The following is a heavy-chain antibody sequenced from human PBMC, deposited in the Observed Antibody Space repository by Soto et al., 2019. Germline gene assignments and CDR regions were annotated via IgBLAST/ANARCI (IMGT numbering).Heavy chain of an antibody. J-gene: IGHJ4*02. CDR3: ATSYGSGYRAFDY. Sequence: SVTVSCQASGDTFISYSINWVRQAPGLGLEWMGRVNPILSMSNYAQRFQGRVAMTADKSTSTAYMELSGLRSEDTAMYYCATSYGSGYRAFDYWGQGALVTVSS. D-gene: IGHD3-10*01. CDR1: GDTFISYS. V-gene: IGHV1-69*02. CDR2: VNPILSMS.